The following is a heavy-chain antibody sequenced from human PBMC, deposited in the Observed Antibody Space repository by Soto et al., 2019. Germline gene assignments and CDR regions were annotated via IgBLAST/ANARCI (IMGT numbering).Heavy chain of an antibody. J-gene: IGHJ4*02. Sequence: EVQLVESGGGLVQPGGSLRLSCAASGFTLSDHYMDWVRQAPGKGLEWLGRTRNKANNYITEYATSVKGRFTISRDDSTNSAYLQLNSLKSEDTAVYYCGRWTSGSPDCWGQGTLVTVSS. CDR3: GRWTSGSPDC. V-gene: IGHV3-72*01. CDR1: GFTLSDHY. CDR2: TRNKANNYIT. D-gene: IGHD1-26*01.